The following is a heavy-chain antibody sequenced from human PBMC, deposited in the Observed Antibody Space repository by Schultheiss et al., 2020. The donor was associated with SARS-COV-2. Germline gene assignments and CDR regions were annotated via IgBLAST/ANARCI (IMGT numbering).Heavy chain of an antibody. Sequence: GGSLRLSCAASGFTFSSYSMNWVRQAPGKGLEWLSYISSSGSTIHYADSVKGRFTISRDNAKNSLYLQMNSLRAEDTAVYYCARFPRSGYDLDYWGQGTLVTVSS. CDR2: ISSSGSTI. J-gene: IGHJ4*02. V-gene: IGHV3-48*04. CDR3: ARFPRSGYDLDY. D-gene: IGHD5-12*01. CDR1: GFTFSSYS.